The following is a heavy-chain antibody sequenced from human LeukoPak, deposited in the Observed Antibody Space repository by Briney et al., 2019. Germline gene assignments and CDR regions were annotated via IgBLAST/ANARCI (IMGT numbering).Heavy chain of an antibody. D-gene: IGHD3-3*01. V-gene: IGHV1-2*02. CDR1: GYSFTGYY. Sequence: ASVKVSCKASGYSFTGYYMHWVRQAPGQGLEWMGWINPKSGGTNYAQKFQGRVTMTTDTSTSTAYMELRSLRSDDTAVYYCARGSKSYYDFWSGYYDDVFDYWGQGTLVTVSS. CDR2: INPKSGGT. CDR3: ARGSKSYYDFWSGYYDDVFDY. J-gene: IGHJ4*02.